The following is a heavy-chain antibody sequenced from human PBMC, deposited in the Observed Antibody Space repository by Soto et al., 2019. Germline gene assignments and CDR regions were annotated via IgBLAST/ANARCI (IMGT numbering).Heavy chain of an antibody. CDR2: INSDGSST. CDR1: GFTFSSYW. D-gene: IGHD5-18*01. J-gene: IGHJ5*02. CDR3: ARGASAYSYRSPAFDL. V-gene: IGHV3-74*01. Sequence: GGSLRLSCAASGFTFSSYWMHWVRQAPGKGLVWVSRINSDGSSTSYADSVKGRFTISRDNAKNTLYLQMNSLRAEDTAVYYCARGASAYSYRSPAFDLWRQGTLGTFSS.